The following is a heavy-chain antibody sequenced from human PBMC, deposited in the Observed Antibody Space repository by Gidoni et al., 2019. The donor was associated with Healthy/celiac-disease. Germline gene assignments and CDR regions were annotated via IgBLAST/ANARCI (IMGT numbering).Heavy chain of an antibody. CDR1: GGAFSGYY. Sequence: QVQLQQWGAGLLKPSETLSLTCDVYGGAFSGYYWSWIRQPPGKGLEWIGEINHRGSTNYNPSLKSRVTISVDTSKNQFSLKLSSVTAADTAVYYCARGTLWFGELTSIWGQGTLVTVSS. D-gene: IGHD3-10*01. CDR3: ARGTLWFGELTSI. V-gene: IGHV4-34*01. J-gene: IGHJ4*02. CDR2: INHRGST.